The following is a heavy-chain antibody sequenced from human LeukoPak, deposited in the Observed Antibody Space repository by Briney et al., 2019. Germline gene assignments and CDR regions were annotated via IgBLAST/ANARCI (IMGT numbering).Heavy chain of an antibody. V-gene: IGHV3-9*01. D-gene: IGHD1-26*01. CDR3: AKACVSGAFDY. CDR2: ISWNSGSI. CDR1: GFTFDDYA. J-gene: IGHJ4*02. Sequence: GGSLRLSCAASGFTFDDYAMHWVRQAPGKGLEWVSGISWNSGSIGYADSVKGRFTISRDNAKNSLYLQMNSLRAEDTALYYCAKACVSGAFDYWGQGTLVTVSS.